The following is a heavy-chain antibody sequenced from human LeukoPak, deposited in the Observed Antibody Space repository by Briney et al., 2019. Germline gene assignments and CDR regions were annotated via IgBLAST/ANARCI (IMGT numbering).Heavy chain of an antibody. V-gene: IGHV3-23*01. D-gene: IGHD3-16*02. CDR2: ISGSGGST. J-gene: IGHJ4*02. Sequence: PGGSLRLSCAASGFTFSSYTMNWVRQAPGKGLEWVSAISGSGGSTYYADSVKGRFTISRDNSKNTLYLQMNSLRAEDTAVYYCAKDSYDYVWGSYRPLAAYYFDYWGQGTLVTVSS. CDR1: GFTFSSYT. CDR3: AKDSYDYVWGSYRPLAAYYFDY.